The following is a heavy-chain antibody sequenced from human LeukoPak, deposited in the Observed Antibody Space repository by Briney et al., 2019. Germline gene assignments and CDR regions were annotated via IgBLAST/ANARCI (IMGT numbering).Heavy chain of an antibody. D-gene: IGHD2-2*01. CDR3: AKDLPYCSSTSCRGAFDY. CDR2: IKQDGSEK. V-gene: IGHV3-7*03. Sequence: GGSLRLSCAASGFTFSSYWMSWVRQAPGKGLEWVANIKQDGSEKYYVDSVKGRFTISRDNAKNTLYLQMNSLRAEDTAVYYCAKDLPYCSSTSCRGAFDYWGQGTLVTVSS. CDR1: GFTFSSYW. J-gene: IGHJ4*02.